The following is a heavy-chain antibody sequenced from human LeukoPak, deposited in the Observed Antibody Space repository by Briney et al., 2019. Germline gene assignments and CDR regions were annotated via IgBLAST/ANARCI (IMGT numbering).Heavy chain of an antibody. J-gene: IGHJ4*02. V-gene: IGHV4-39*01. Sequence: SETLSLTCTVSGGSISSSSYYWGWIRQPPGKGPEWIGSIYYSGNTYYNPSLKSRVTISVDTSKNQFSLKLSSVAAADTAVYYCARQQPELDYWGQGTLVTVSS. D-gene: IGHD1-14*01. CDR1: GGSISSSSYY. CDR3: ARQQPELDY. CDR2: IYYSGNT.